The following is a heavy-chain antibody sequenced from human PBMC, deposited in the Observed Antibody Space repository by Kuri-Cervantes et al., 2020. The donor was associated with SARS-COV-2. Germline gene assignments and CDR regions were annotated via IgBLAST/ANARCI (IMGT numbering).Heavy chain of an antibody. CDR3: ARPSIAARPDAFDI. Sequence: GSLRLSCTVSGGSISSYYWSWIRQPPGKGLEWIEYIYYSGSTNYNPSLKSRVTISVDTSKNQFSLKLSSVTAADTAVYYCARPSIAARPDAFDIWGQGTMVTVSS. J-gene: IGHJ3*02. CDR2: IYYSGST. V-gene: IGHV4-59*08. D-gene: IGHD6-6*01. CDR1: GGSISSYY.